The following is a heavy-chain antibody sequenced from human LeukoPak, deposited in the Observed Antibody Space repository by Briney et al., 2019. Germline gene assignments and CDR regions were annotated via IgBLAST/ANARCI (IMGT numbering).Heavy chain of an antibody. CDR2: IKGDGSEK. Sequence: GGSLRLSCAASGFSFSNYWMIGVRQAPGRGLEWVASIKGDGSEKGYVDSVKGRFTMSRDNAKNTMYVEMNRLRVEDTDVYFCVRGNTMDVWGQGSMVTVSS. CDR1: GFSFSNYW. D-gene: IGHD1/OR15-1a*01. J-gene: IGHJ6*02. CDR3: VRGNTMDV. V-gene: IGHV3-7*03.